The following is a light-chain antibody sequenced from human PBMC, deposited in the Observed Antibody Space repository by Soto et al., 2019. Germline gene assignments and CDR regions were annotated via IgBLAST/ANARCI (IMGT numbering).Light chain of an antibody. J-gene: IGLJ7*01. CDR3: AAWDDSLNGHAV. CDR2: NNN. CDR1: TSNVGTNS. V-gene: IGLV1-44*01. Sequence: QSVLTQPPSASGTPGQRVTISCSGSTSNVGTNSVIWYQQLPGLAPKLLLYNNNHRPSGVPDRFSGSKSGTSASLAISGLQAEDVADYYCAAWDDSLNGHAVFGGGTQLTVL.